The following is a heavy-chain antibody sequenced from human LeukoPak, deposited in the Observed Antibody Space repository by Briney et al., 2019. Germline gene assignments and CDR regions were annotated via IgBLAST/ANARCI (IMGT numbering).Heavy chain of an antibody. J-gene: IGHJ4*02. CDR3: ARESYGGNCIDY. V-gene: IGHV1-2*02. D-gene: IGHD4-23*01. Sequence: ASVKVSCKASGYTFTGYYMHWVRQAPGQGLEWMGWINPNSGGTNYAQKFQGRVTMTRDTSISTAYMELSRLRSDDTAVYYCARESYGGNCIDYWGQGTLVTVSS. CDR1: GYTFTGYY. CDR2: INPNSGGT.